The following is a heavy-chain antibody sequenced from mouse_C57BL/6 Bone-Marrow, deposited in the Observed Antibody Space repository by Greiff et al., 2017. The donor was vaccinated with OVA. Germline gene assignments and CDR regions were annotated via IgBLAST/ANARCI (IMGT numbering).Heavy chain of an antibody. V-gene: IGHV1-7*01. D-gene: IGHD2-3*01. CDR3: AIYDSYHSWFAY. CDR2: INPSSGYT. Sequence: VQLQQSGAELAKPGASVKLSCKASGYTFTSYWMPWVKQRPGQGLDWIGYINPSSGYTKYNQKFKDKATLTADKSSSTAYMQLSSLTYEDSAVYYCAIYDSYHSWFAYWGQGTLVTVSA. J-gene: IGHJ3*01. CDR1: GYTFTSYW.